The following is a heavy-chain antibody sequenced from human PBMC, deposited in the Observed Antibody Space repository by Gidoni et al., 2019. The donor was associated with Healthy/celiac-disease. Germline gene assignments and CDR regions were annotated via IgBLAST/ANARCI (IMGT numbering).Heavy chain of an antibody. J-gene: IGHJ4*02. CDR3: AKGSRSCSSTSGSLFDS. CDR1: GLAFSSYA. CDR2: ISCSGGIP. V-gene: IGHV3-23*01. D-gene: IGHD2-2*01. Sequence: EVQPLETWGGWVQPGGSLRRSCAPAGLAFSSYAMSWVRQAPGKGLEWVSAISCSGGIPYYADSVKGRFTISRVNAQTTPSLQMNRLRPEDTAVSYCAKGSRSCSSTSGSLFDSWGQGTLVTVSS.